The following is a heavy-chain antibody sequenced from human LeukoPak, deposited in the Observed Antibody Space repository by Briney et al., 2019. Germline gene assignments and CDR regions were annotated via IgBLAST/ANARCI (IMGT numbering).Heavy chain of an antibody. J-gene: IGHJ5*02. D-gene: IGHD2-21*02. CDR1: GGSISSGSYY. CDR2: IYTSGST. Sequence: SGTLSLTCTVSGGSISSGSYYWSWIRQPAGKGLEWIGRIYTSGSTNYNPSLKSRVTISVDTSKNQFSLKLSSVTAADTAVYYCARERTYCGGDCYGWFDPWGQGTLVTVSS. V-gene: IGHV4-61*02. CDR3: ARERTYCGGDCYGWFDP.